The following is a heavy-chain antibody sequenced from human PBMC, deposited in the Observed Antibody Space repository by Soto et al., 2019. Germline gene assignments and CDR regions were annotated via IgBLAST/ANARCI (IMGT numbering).Heavy chain of an antibody. Sequence: SVKVSCKASGGTFSSYAISWVRQAPGQGLEWMGGIIPIFGTANYAQKFQGRVTITAGESTSTAYMELSSLRSEDTAVYYCARSLTYYYDSSGPRGVFDYWGQGTLVTVSS. CDR2: IIPIFGTA. V-gene: IGHV1-69*13. D-gene: IGHD3-22*01. CDR3: ARSLTYYYDSSGPRGVFDY. J-gene: IGHJ4*02. CDR1: GGTFSSYA.